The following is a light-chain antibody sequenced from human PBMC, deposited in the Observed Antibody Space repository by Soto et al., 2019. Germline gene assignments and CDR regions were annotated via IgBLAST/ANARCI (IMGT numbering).Light chain of an antibody. CDR3: SSYTSSTTTV. CDR2: DVS. J-gene: IGLJ1*01. Sequence: QSALTQPASVSGSPGPSITISCTGTSSDVGGYNYVSWYQQHPGKAPKLLINDVSHRPTGISDRFSGSKSGNTASLTISGLQAEDEADYYCSSYTSSTTTVFGTGTKLTVL. CDR1: SSDVGGYNY. V-gene: IGLV2-14*03.